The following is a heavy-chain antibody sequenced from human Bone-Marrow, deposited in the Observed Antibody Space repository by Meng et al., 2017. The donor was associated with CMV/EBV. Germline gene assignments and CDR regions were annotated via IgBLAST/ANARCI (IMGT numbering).Heavy chain of an antibody. Sequence: QVQLGGSGGGVVQPGGSLRLSCAASGFTFSSYGMHWVRQAPGKGLEWVAFIRYDGSNKYYADSVKGRFTISRDNSKNTLYLQMNSLRAEDTAVYYCAKENWAYWYFDLWGRGTLVTVFS. CDR3: AKENWAYWYFDL. CDR1: GFTFSSYG. V-gene: IGHV3-30*02. CDR2: IRYDGSNK. J-gene: IGHJ2*01. D-gene: IGHD7-27*01.